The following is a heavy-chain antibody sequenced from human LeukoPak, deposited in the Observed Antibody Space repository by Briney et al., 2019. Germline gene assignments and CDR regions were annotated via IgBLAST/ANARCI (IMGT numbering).Heavy chain of an antibody. CDR1: GFIFDDYV. CDR3: ATQNPPGSGYYDTYNWFDP. V-gene: IGHV3-43*02. CDR2: ISGDGSGT. D-gene: IGHD5-12*01. J-gene: IGHJ5*02. Sequence: GGSLRLSCTASGFIFDDYVMHWVRQAPGKGLEWVSLISGDGSGTYYVDSVKGRFTISRDNSKNSLFLHMSGLRAEDTALYYCATQNPPGSGYYDTYNWFDPWGQGTLVTVAS.